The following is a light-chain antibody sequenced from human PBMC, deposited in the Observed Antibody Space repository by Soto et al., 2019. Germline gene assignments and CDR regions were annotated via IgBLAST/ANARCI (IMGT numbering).Light chain of an antibody. CDR2: WAS. CDR3: QQYYSTPWT. V-gene: IGKV4-1*01. Sequence: DIVMTQSPDSLAVSLGERATINCKSSQRVLYSSNNKNYLTWYQQKPGQPPKLLIYWASTRESGVPDRFSGSGSGTDFTLTISSLHAEDVAVYYGQQYYSTPWTFGQGTKVDIK. CDR1: QRVLYSSNNKNY. J-gene: IGKJ1*01.